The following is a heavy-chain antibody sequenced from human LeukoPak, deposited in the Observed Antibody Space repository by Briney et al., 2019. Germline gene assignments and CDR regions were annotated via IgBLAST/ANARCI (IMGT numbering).Heavy chain of an antibody. V-gene: IGHV3-23*01. Sequence: GGSLRLSCAASGFTFSSYAMSWVRQAPGKGLEWVSAISGSGGSTYYADSVKGRFTISRDNSKNTLYLQMNILRAEDTAVYYCAKDLEYYDFWSGYYSPFDYWGQGTLVTVSS. D-gene: IGHD3-3*01. CDR1: GFTFSSYA. J-gene: IGHJ4*02. CDR2: ISGSGGST. CDR3: AKDLEYYDFWSGYYSPFDY.